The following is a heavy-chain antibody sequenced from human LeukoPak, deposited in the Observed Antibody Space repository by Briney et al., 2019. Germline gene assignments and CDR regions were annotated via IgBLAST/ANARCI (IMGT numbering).Heavy chain of an antibody. J-gene: IGHJ4*02. CDR3: ATIDGHYDSSGY. V-gene: IGHV1-24*01. D-gene: IGHD3-22*01. CDR2: FDPEDGET. Sequence: GASVKVSCKVSGYTLTELSMHWVRQAPGKGLEWMGGFDPEDGETIYAQKFQGRVTMTEDTSTDTAYTELSSLRSEDTAVYYCATIDGHYDSSGYWGQGTLVIVSS. CDR1: GYTLTELS.